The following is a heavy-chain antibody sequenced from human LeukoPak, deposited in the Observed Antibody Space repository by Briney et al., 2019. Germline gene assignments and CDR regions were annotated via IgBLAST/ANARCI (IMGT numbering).Heavy chain of an antibody. Sequence: GGSLRLSCTASGLAFSSYWMHWVRQVPGKGLVWVSRIIGDGSGTNYADSVKGRFTISRDNAKNSLYLQMNSLRAEDTAVYYCAREDIAAAGTPFDYWGQGTLVTVSS. CDR2: IIGDGSGT. D-gene: IGHD6-13*01. CDR3: AREDIAAAGTPFDY. V-gene: IGHV3-74*01. J-gene: IGHJ4*02. CDR1: GLAFSSYW.